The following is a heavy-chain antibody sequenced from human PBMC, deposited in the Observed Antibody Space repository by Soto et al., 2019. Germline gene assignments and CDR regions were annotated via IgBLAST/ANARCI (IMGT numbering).Heavy chain of an antibody. Sequence: QVQLVQSGAEVKKPGASVKVSCKASGYPFTGYYMHWVRQAPGQGLEWMGWINPNSGGTNYAQKFQGWVTMTRDTSISTAYMELSRLRSDDTAVYYCARDRIAAAEGYFDLWGRGTLVTVSS. CDR3: ARDRIAAAEGYFDL. V-gene: IGHV1-2*04. CDR2: INPNSGGT. D-gene: IGHD6-13*01. J-gene: IGHJ2*01. CDR1: GYPFTGYY.